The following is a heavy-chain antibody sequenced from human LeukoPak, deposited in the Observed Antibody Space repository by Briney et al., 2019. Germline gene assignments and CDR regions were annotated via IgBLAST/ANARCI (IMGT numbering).Heavy chain of an antibody. CDR2: IKQDGSEK. J-gene: IGHJ4*02. CDR3: ARMYYYGSGSRAGDY. D-gene: IGHD3-10*01. V-gene: IGHV3-7*01. CDR1: GFTFSSYW. Sequence: PGGSLRLSCAASGFTFSSYWMSWVRQAPGKGLEWVANIKQDGSEKYYVDSVKGRFTISRDNAKNSLYLQMNSLRAEDTAVYYCARMYYYGSGSRAGDYWGQGTLVTVSS.